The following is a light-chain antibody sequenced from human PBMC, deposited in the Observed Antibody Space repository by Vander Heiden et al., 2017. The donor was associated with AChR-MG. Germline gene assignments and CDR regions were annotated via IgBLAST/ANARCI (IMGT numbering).Light chain of an antibody. CDR2: GAS. V-gene: IGKV3-20*01. J-gene: IGKJ1*01. Sequence: EILLTQSPGTLSLSPADTATLPCRASQSVASTYSTYLAWYQHKPGQAPRLLIYGASTRATGIPDRFSGSGSGTDFTLTISRLEPEDFTVYYCQHYGSSVWTFGQGTKVEIK. CDR3: QHYGSSVWT. CDR1: QSVASTY.